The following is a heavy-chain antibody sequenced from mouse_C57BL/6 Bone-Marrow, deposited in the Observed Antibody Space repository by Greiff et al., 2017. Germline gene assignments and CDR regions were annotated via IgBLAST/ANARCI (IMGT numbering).Heavy chain of an antibody. CDR2: IDPSDSYT. Sequence: VQLQQPGAELVKPGASVKLSCKASGYTFTSYWMPWVKQRPGQGLEWIGEIDPSDSYTNYNPKFKGKATLTVDTSSSTAYMQLSSLTSEDSAGYYCAKGDYYGSGYVAYWGQGTLVTVSA. CDR3: AKGDYYGSGYVAY. V-gene: IGHV1-50*01. D-gene: IGHD1-1*01. CDR1: GYTFTSYW. J-gene: IGHJ3*01.